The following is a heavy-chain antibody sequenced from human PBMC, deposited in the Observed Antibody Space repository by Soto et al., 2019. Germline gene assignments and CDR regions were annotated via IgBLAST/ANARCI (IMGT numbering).Heavy chain of an antibody. CDR2: ISSSGENA. D-gene: IGHD1-1*01. CDR3: AKRHGAWPSNWFDT. CDR1: GFTFSDYY. V-gene: IGHV3-11*03. J-gene: IGHJ5*02. Sequence: PGGSLRLSCAASGFTFSDYYMSWIRQAPGKGLEWVSYISSSGENALYADSVKGRCTMSRDNSKDTLYLQMNSLRVEDTAIYYCAKRHGAWPSNWFDTWGQGALVTVSS.